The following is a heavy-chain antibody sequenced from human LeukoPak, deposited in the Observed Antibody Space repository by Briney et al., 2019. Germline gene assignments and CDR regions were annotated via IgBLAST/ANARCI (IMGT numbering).Heavy chain of an antibody. Sequence: GGSLRLSCAASGLTFGNYGMNWVRQAPGKGLGWVGIIWSAAGKTPYADSVKGRFTISRDNSKTTLSLQTDGLRAEDTAVYYCAKWALGRAGKGDALDIWGQGTMVIVSS. D-gene: IGHD6-13*01. J-gene: IGHJ3*02. CDR3: AKWALGRAGKGDALDI. CDR2: IWSAAGKT. V-gene: IGHV3-33*03. CDR1: GLTFGNYG.